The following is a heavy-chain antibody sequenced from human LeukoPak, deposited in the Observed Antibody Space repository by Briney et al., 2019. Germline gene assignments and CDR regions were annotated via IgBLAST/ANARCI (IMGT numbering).Heavy chain of an antibody. CDR2: MNPNSGNT. CDR3: ARGHPYDSSGYVDY. J-gene: IGHJ4*02. D-gene: IGHD3-22*01. V-gene: IGHV1-8*03. Sequence: GASVKVSCKASGYTFTSYDINWVRQATGQGPEWMGWMNPNSGNTGYAQKFQGRVTITRNTSISTAYMELSSLRSEDTAVYYCARGHPYDSSGYVDYWGQGTLLTVSS. CDR1: GYTFTSYD.